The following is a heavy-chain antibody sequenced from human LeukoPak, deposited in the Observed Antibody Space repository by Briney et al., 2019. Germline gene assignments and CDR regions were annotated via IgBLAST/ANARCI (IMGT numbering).Heavy chain of an antibody. J-gene: IGHJ4*02. CDR2: INHSGST. D-gene: IGHD6-25*01. Sequence: SETLSLTCAVYGGSFSGYYWSWIRQPPGKGLEWIGEINHSGSTNYNPSLKSRVTISVDTSKNQFSLKLSSVTAADTAVYYCARRSSGGTMGIDYWGQGTLVTVSS. CDR3: ARRSSGGTMGIDY. CDR1: GGSFSGYY. V-gene: IGHV4-34*01.